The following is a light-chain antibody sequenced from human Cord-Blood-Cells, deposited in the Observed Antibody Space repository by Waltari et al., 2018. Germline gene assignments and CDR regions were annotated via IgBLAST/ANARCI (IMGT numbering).Light chain of an antibody. CDR2: RDS. CDR1: NIRSKN. CDR3: QVWDSSTVV. J-gene: IGLJ2*01. Sequence: SYELTQPLSVSVALGQTARITCGGNNIRSKNVPWYQQKPGQAPVLVIYRDSNRPSGIPERFSGSNSGNTATLTISRAQAGDEADYYCQVWDSSTVVFGGGTKLTVL. V-gene: IGLV3-9*01.